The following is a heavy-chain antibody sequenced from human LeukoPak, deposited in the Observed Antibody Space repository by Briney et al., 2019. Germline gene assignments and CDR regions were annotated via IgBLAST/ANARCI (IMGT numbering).Heavy chain of an antibody. D-gene: IGHD6-13*01. Sequence: ASVKVSCKVSGYTLTELSMHWVRQAPGKGLEWMGGFDPEDGETIYAQKFQGRVTMTEDTSTDTAYMELSSLRSEDTAVYYCATSGYSSSWYQFDYWGQGTLVTVSS. CDR2: FDPEDGET. J-gene: IGHJ4*02. CDR3: ATSGYSSSWYQFDY. V-gene: IGHV1-24*01. CDR1: GYTLTELS.